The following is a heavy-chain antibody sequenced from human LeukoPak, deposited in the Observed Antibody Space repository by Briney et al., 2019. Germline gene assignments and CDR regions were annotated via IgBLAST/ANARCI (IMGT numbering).Heavy chain of an antibody. CDR1: GGSVSSGSYY. D-gene: IGHD3-10*01. CDR2: IYYSGST. Sequence: SETLSLTCTVSGGSVSSGSYYWSWIRQPPGKGLEWIGYIYYSGSTNYNPSLKSRVTISVDTSKNQFSLKLSSVTAADTAVYYCARGGWGSYYGSGSPRYFDYWGQGTLVTVSS. J-gene: IGHJ4*02. CDR3: ARGGWGSYYGSGSPRYFDY. V-gene: IGHV4-61*01.